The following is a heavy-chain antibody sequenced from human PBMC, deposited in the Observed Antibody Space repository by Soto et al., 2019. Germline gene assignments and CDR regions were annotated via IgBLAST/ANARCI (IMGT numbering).Heavy chain of an antibody. CDR1: GSTLGDYA. CDR2: IRSKAYGGTT. J-gene: IGHJ4*02. CDR3: TREDRRDFDY. V-gene: IGHV3-49*03. Sequence: SLPLSCAGSGSTLGDYAMSWFRQAPGKGLEWVGFIRSKAYGGTTEYAASVKGRFTISRDDSKSIAYLQMNSLKTEDTAVYYCTREDRRDFDYWGQGTLVTVSS.